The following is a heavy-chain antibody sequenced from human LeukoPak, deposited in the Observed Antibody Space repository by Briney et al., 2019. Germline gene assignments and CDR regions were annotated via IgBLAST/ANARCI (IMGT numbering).Heavy chain of an antibody. V-gene: IGHV1-2*02. CDR1: GYTFTVYY. CDR3: ARLVSITMVRGYIGFDY. J-gene: IGHJ4*02. CDR2: INPNSGGT. D-gene: IGHD3-10*01. Sequence: GASVKVSFKASGYTFTVYYMHWVRQAPGQGLEWMGWINPNSGGTNYAQKFQGRVTMTRDTSISTAYMELSRLRSDDTAVYYCARLVSITMVRGYIGFDYWGQGTLVTVSS.